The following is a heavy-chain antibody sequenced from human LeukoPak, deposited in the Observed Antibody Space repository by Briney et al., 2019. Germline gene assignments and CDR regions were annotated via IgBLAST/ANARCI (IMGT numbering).Heavy chain of an antibody. CDR2: ISASGGST. Sequence: GGSLRLSCAASEFTFSSYAMSWVRQAPGKGLEWVSAISASGGSTYYADPVKGRFTISRDNSKNTLYLQMNSLRAEDTAVYYCASTYYYGSGSYPKSDYWGQGTLVTVSS. CDR3: ASTYYYGSGSYPKSDY. V-gene: IGHV3-23*01. CDR1: EFTFSSYA. J-gene: IGHJ4*02. D-gene: IGHD3-10*01.